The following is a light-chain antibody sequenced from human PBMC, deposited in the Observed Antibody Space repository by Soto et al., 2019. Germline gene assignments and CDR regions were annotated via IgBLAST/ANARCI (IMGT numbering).Light chain of an antibody. CDR1: QSVNGN. V-gene: IGKV3-15*01. J-gene: IGKJ2*01. Sequence: EIVMTHSPATLSVSPGERASLSCRASQSVNGNLAWYQQKPGQAPRLLIYGASTRATGIPARFSGSGSGTEFTLTISSLQSEDFAVHYCQQYNNWPPRTFGQGTKLEIK. CDR2: GAS. CDR3: QQYNNWPPRT.